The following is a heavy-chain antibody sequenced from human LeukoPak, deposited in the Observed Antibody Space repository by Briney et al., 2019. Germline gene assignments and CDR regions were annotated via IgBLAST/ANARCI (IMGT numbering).Heavy chain of an antibody. Sequence: SETLSLTCTVSGGSFNSFFWSWVRQPPGKGLEWIGYIYTSGNTYYSPSLKSRVAISLDTSKNQLSLRLISVTAADTAVYYCARRGTWFDPWGQGTLVTVSS. CDR2: IYTSGNT. J-gene: IGHJ5*02. D-gene: IGHD3-10*01. V-gene: IGHV4-4*09. CDR1: GGSFNSFF. CDR3: ARRGTWFDP.